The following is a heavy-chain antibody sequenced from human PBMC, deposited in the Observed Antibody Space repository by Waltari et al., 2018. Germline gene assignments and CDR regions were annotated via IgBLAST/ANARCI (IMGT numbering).Heavy chain of an antibody. CDR3: ARDLEITFGGVTGGDY. CDR1: GFTFTKSS. D-gene: IGHD3-16*01. Sequence: QVQLVESGGGVVQPGRSLRLSCAASGFTFTKSSMHWVRQAPGKGLEWVAFRSYDGSGEFYADSVKGRFTISRDNSMNTLYLQMDTLRPEDTALYYCARDLEITFGGVTGGDYWGQGTLVTVSS. CDR2: RSYDGSGE. V-gene: IGHV3-30*01. J-gene: IGHJ4*02.